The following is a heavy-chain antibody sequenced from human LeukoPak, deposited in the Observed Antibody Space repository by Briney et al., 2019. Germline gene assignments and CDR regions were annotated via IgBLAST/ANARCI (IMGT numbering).Heavy chain of an antibody. CDR2: ISSSSSTI. D-gene: IGHD6-6*01. CDR3: ARGGAARPDY. CDR1: GFTFSNYG. V-gene: IGHV3-48*01. J-gene: IGHJ4*02. Sequence: GGSLRLSCAASGFTFSNYGMNWVRQAPGKGLEWVSYISSSSSTISYAESVMGRFTISRDNAKNSLYLQVNSLRAEDTAVYYCARGGAARPDYWGQGTLVTVSS.